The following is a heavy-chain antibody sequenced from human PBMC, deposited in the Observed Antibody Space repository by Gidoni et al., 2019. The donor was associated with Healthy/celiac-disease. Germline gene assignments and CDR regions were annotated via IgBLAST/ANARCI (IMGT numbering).Heavy chain of an antibody. Sequence: QVQLQASGPGLVKPSETLSLTCTVSGYSISSGYYWGWIRQPPGKGLEWIGSIYHSGSTYYNPSLKSRVTISVYTSKNQFSLKLSSVTAADTAVYYCARDLPVWWLPTGTVDYWGQGTLVTVSS. CDR2: IYHSGST. J-gene: IGHJ4*02. CDR1: GYSISSGYY. V-gene: IGHV4-38-2*02. CDR3: ARDLPVWWLPTGTVDY. D-gene: IGHD5-12*01.